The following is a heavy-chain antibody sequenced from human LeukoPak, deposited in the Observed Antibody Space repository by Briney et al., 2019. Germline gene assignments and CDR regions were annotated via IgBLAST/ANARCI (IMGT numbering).Heavy chain of an antibody. CDR3: TRGLVPRDY. CDR1: GYTLTELS. Sequence: SCKVSGYTLTELSMHWVRQAPGKGLEWIGFIRSKTYGGTTEYAASVKGRFSISRDDFKSIAYLQMNSLKREDTAVYYCTRGLVPRDYWGQGTLVTVSS. J-gene: IGHJ4*02. V-gene: IGHV3-49*04. CDR2: IRSKTYGGTT.